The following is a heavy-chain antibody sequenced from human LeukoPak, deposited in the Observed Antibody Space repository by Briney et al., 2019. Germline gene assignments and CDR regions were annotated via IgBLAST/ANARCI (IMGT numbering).Heavy chain of an antibody. CDR3: ASRAPRDNYNRYLPIDY. CDR1: GASISNSNW. V-gene: IGHV4-4*02. D-gene: IGHD3-22*01. CDR2: IFHSGST. J-gene: IGHJ4*02. Sequence: SETLSLTCAVAGASISNSNWWTWVRQPPGKGLEWIGEIFHSGSTNYKPSLKSRATISVDKSKNQFSLKLSSVTAADTAVYYCASRAPRDNYNRYLPIDYWGQGTLVTVSS.